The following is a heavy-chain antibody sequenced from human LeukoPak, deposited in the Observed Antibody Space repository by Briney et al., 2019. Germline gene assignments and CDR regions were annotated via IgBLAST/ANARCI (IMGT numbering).Heavy chain of an antibody. J-gene: IGHJ4*02. CDR2: ISGSGGDT. Sequence: GGSLRLSCAASGFTFSNYAMSWVRQAPGKGLEWVSGISGSGGDTYYADSVKGRFTISRDNSKNTLYLQMNSLRAEDTAVYYCTTYSSGSCPFWGQGTLVTVSS. D-gene: IGHD6-19*01. V-gene: IGHV3-23*01. CDR3: TTYSSGSCPF. CDR1: GFTFSNYA.